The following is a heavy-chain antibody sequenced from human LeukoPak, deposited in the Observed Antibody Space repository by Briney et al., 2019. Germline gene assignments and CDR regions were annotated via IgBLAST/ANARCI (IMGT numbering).Heavy chain of an antibody. D-gene: IGHD5-12*01. Sequence: ASVKVSCKASGYTFTGYYMHWVRQAPGQRLEWMGWINPNSGGTNYAQKFQGRVTMTRDTSISTAYMELSRLRSDDTAVYYCARVKVYSGYDPKYYFDYWGQGTLVTVSS. CDR3: ARVKVYSGYDPKYYFDY. CDR2: INPNSGGT. J-gene: IGHJ4*02. CDR1: GYTFTGYY. V-gene: IGHV1-2*02.